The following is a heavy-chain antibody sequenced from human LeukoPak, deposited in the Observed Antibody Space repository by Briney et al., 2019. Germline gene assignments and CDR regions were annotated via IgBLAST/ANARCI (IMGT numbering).Heavy chain of an antibody. CDR2: IHYSGST. CDR1: GGSISSYY. CDR3: ARQGYGFGVSQYYFDY. J-gene: IGHJ4*02. D-gene: IGHD3-10*01. Sequence: SETLSLTCTVSGGSISSYYWSWIRQPPGKGLEWIGYIHYSGSTNYNPSLKSRVTMSLDTSKNQFSLKLSSVTAADTAVYYCARQGYGFGVSQYYFDYWGQGTLVTVSS. V-gene: IGHV4-59*01.